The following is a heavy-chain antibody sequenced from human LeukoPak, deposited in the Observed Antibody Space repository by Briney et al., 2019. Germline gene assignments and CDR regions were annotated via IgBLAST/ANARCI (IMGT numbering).Heavy chain of an antibody. V-gene: IGHV3-23*01. Sequence: GGSLRLSCAASGFTFSSHWMSWVRQAPGKGLEWVSAISGSGGSTYYADSVKGRFTISRDNSKNTLYLQMNSLRAEDTAVYYCANTIAVTYYYYYGMDVWGQGTTVTVSS. CDR1: GFTFSSHW. CDR3: ANTIAVTYYYYYGMDV. J-gene: IGHJ6*02. CDR2: ISGSGGST. D-gene: IGHD4-17*01.